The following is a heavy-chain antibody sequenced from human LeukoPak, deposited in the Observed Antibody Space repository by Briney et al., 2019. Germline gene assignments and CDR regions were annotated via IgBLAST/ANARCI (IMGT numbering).Heavy chain of an antibody. D-gene: IGHD1-14*01. CDR3: ARGDRSYGMDV. CDR1: GFTFSSYS. V-gene: IGHV3-48*02. Sequence: PGGSLRLSCAASGFTFSSYSMNWVRQAPGKGLEWASYIRSSSSTTRYADSVKGRFTISRDNAKNSLYLHMNSLRDEDTAVYYCARGDRSYGMDVWGHGTTVTVSS. CDR2: IRSSSSTT. J-gene: IGHJ6*02.